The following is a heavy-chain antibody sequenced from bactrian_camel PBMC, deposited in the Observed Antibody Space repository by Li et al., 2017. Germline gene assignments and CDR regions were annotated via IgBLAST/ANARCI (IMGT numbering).Heavy chain of an antibody. J-gene: IGHJ4*01. CDR1: GYTVSSYC. Sequence: QVQLVESGGGSVQAGGSLRLSCAASGYTVSSYCMAWFRQVPGKEREGVAAIGSNGRTNYADSVKGRFIISIDNAKNMLYLQMNNLKPEDTGMYYCAAEEDMGLCGHRSQGTQVAVS. CDR2: IGSNGRT. V-gene: IGHV3S55*01. D-gene: IGHD3*01.